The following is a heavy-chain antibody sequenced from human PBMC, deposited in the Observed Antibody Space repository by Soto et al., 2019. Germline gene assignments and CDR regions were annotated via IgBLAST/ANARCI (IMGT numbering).Heavy chain of an antibody. CDR3: ARDSARAEYFQH. J-gene: IGHJ1*01. CDR1: GGSISSGGYS. V-gene: IGHV4-30-2*01. CDR2: IYHSGST. Sequence: PSETLSLTCAVSGGSISSGGYSWSWIRQPPGKGLEWIRYIYHSGSTYYNPSLKSRVTISVDRSKNQFSLKLSSVTAADTAVYYCARDSARAEYFQHWGQGTLVTVSS.